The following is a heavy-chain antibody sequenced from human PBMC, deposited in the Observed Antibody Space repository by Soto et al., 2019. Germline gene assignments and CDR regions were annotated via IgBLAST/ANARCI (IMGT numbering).Heavy chain of an antibody. CDR2: ISGSGGST. CDR1: GFTFSSYA. D-gene: IGHD6-13*01. CDR3: AKDQRGYSSTARIDY. Sequence: EVQLLDSGGGLVQPGGSLRLSCAASGFTFSSYAMSWVRQAPGKGLEWVSSISGSGGSTYYADPVKGRFTISRDNSKNTLYLQMNSLRAEDTAEYYCAKDQRGYSSTARIDYWGQGTLVTVSS. V-gene: IGHV3-23*01. J-gene: IGHJ4*02.